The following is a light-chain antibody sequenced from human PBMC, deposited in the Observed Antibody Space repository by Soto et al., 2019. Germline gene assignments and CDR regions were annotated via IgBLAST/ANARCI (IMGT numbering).Light chain of an antibody. Sequence: EVVLTQPPATVSLSPGERVTLSCRTSQYIDYNLAWIQHKPGQTPRLLILAASQRAAGVAARFRGSGSGTGFTLDNRGVEPEECAVYFGQVRSGWPRGTFGGTTQVETK. CDR3: QVRSGWPRGT. CDR2: AAS. V-gene: IGKV3-11*01. J-gene: IGKJ4*01. CDR1: QYIDYN.